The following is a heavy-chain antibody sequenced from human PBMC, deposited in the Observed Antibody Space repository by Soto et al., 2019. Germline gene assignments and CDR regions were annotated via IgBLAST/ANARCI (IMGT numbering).Heavy chain of an antibody. CDR3: ARVDYMITFGGVIVSGAFDI. CDR2: INPSGGST. CDR1: GYTFTSYY. J-gene: IGHJ3*02. D-gene: IGHD3-16*02. V-gene: IGHV1-46*03. Sequence: GASVKVSCKASGYTFTSYYMHWVRQAPGQGLEWMGIINPSGGSTSYAQKFQGRVTMTRDTSTSTVYMELSSLRSEDTAVYYCARVDYMITFGGVIVSGAFDIWGQGTMVTVS.